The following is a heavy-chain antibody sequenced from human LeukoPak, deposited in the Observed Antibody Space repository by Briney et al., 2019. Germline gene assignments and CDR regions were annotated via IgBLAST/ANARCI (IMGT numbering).Heavy chain of an antibody. CDR3: AKVGIFGLVTYYFDY. Sequence: GGSLRLSCAASGFTFDEYAMHWVRQTPGKGLEWVSGIRWDSGLRDYADSVKGRFTISRDKAKNSLYLQMNSLKPEDTAFYYCAKVGIFGLVTYYFDYWGQGTLVTVSS. CDR2: IRWDSGLR. CDR1: GFTFDEYA. D-gene: IGHD3/OR15-3a*01. V-gene: IGHV3-9*01. J-gene: IGHJ4*02.